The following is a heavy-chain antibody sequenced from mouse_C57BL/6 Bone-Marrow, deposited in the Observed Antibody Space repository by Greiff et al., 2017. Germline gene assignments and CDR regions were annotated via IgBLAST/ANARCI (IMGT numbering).Heavy chain of an antibody. Sequence: VQLQQSGAELARPGASVKLSCKASGYTFTSYGISWVKQRPGQGLEWIGEIYPRSGNTYYNEKFKGKATLTADKSSSTAYMELRSLTAEDSAVYFCARRGAPIYGGNLAWFAYWGQGTLVTVSA. CDR2: IYPRSGNT. CDR3: ARRGAPIYGGNLAWFAY. D-gene: IGHD2-1*01. V-gene: IGHV1-81*01. J-gene: IGHJ3*01. CDR1: GYTFTSYG.